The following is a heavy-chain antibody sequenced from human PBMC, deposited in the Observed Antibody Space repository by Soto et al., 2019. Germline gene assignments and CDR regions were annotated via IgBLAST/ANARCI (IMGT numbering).Heavy chain of an antibody. D-gene: IGHD6-19*01. J-gene: IGHJ6*02. CDR3: ARAEYSSGWSPSYYYYYYGMDV. V-gene: IGHV1-69*13. CDR2: IIPIFGTA. CDR1: GGTFSSYA. Sequence: ASVKVSCKASGGTFSSYAISWVRQAPGQGLEWMGGIIPIFGTANYAQKFKGRVTITADESTSTAYMELSSLRSEDTAVYYCARAEYSSGWSPSYYYYYYGMDVWGQGTTVTVSS.